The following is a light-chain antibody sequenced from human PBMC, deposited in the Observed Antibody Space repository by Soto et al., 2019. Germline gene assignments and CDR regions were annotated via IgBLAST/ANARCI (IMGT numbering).Light chain of an antibody. CDR2: DVS. V-gene: IGLV2-14*03. CDR1: SNDVGGSNY. Sequence: QSALTQSASVSGSPGQSITIACTGTSNDVGGSNYVSWYQHHPGKAPKLIIYDVSDRPSGISSRFSGSKSANTASLTISGLQAGDEADYTCSSYSSGSTLVVFGGGTKLTVL. J-gene: IGLJ2*01. CDR3: SSYSSGSTLVV.